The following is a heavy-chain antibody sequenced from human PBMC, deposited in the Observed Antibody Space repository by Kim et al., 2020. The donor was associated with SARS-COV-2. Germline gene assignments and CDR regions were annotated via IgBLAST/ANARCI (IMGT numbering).Heavy chain of an antibody. Sequence: GGSLRLSCAASGFNFDNYGMNWVRQAPGKGLEWVSSISSMISYTYYADSVKGRFTISRDNAKNSLYLQLDGLTAEDTAVYYCARGASADHFDFWGQGTMVTVSS. CDR1: GFNFDNYG. CDR3: ARGASADHFDF. D-gene: IGHD6-25*01. CDR2: ISSMISYT. V-gene: IGHV3-21*06. J-gene: IGHJ3*01.